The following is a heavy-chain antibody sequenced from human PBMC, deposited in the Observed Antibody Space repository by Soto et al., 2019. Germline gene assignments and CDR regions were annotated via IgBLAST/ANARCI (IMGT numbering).Heavy chain of an antibody. CDR3: ARRGIAAAGPFFDY. V-gene: IGHV5-51*01. CDR2: IYPGDSDT. CDR1: GFGFTSYL. J-gene: IGHJ4*02. Sequence: GESLKISCKCSGFGFTSYLICWVRQIPGKGLEGMGIIYPGDSDTRYSPSFQAQVTISADKSISTAYLQWSSLKASDTAMYYCARRGIAAAGPFFDYWGQGTLVTVSS. D-gene: IGHD6-13*01.